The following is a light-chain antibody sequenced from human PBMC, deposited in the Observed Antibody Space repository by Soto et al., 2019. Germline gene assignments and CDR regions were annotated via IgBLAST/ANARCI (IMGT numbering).Light chain of an antibody. CDR2: HAS. CDR3: QQYNSYWT. Sequence: DIQMTQSPSTLSASVGDRVTITCRASQSITSWLAWYQQKPGTAPKVLIYHASTLESGVPSRFSGSGSGTEFTRTISIMQPDDFATYYCQQYNSYWTFGQGTKVDIK. J-gene: IGKJ1*01. V-gene: IGKV1-5*01. CDR1: QSITSW.